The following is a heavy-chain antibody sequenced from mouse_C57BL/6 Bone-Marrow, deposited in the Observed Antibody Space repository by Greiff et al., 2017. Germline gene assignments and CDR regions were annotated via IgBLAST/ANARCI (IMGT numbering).Heavy chain of an antibody. V-gene: IGHV1-76*01. CDR1: GYTFTDYY. CDR3: ARERGLRPYY. J-gene: IGHJ2*01. D-gene: IGHD2-4*01. Sequence: QVQLQQSGAELVRPGASVKLSCKASGYTFTDYYINWVKQRPGQGLEWIARIYPGSGNTYYNEKFKGKATLTVDKSSSTAYMQLSSLTSEDSAVYYCARERGLRPYYWGQGTTLTVSS. CDR2: IYPGSGNT.